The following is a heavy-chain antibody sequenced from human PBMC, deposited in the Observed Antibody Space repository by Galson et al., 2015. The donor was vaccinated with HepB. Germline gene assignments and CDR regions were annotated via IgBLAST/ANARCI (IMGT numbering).Heavy chain of an antibody. CDR1: GFTFSSYS. V-gene: IGHV3-21*01. CDR3: ARDHPPNWNKGTITYYGMDV. J-gene: IGHJ6*02. Sequence: SLRLSCAASGFTFSSYSMNWVRQAPGKGLEWVSSISSSSSYIYYADSVKGRFTISRDNAKNSLYLQMNSLRAEDTAVYYCARDHPPNWNKGTITYYGMDVWGQGTTVTVSS. CDR2: ISSSSSYI. D-gene: IGHD1/OR15-1a*01.